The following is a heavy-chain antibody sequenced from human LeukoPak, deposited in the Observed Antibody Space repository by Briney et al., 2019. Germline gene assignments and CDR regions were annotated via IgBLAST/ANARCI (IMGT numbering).Heavy chain of an antibody. V-gene: IGHV4-59*01. CDR3: ARTTGFWSGYYNY. D-gene: IGHD3-3*01. Sequence: PSETLSLTCTVSGGSISSYYWSWTRQPPGKGLEWVGYIYYSGSTNYNPSLKSRVTISVDTSKNQFSLKLSSVTAADTAVYYCARTTGFWSGYYNYWGQGTLVTVSS. CDR2: IYYSGST. J-gene: IGHJ4*02. CDR1: GGSISSYY.